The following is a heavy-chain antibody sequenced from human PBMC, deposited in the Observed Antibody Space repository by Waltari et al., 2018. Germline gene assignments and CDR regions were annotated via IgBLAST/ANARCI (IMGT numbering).Heavy chain of an antibody. D-gene: IGHD2-15*01. Sequence: QVQLVQSGAEVKKPGASVKVSCQASGYTFTAFYMHWVRQAPGQGLEWMGVINPYNGATGYAQKFQGRVTMTRDTSIRAAYMELKSLRYDDTAVYFCARGGGYTISEPGDFWGQGTLVTVSS. CDR2: INPYNGAT. V-gene: IGHV1-2*02. J-gene: IGHJ4*02. CDR1: GYTFTAFY. CDR3: ARGGGYTISEPGDF.